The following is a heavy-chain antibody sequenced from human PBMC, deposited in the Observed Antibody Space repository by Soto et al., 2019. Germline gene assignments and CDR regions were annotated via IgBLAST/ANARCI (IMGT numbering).Heavy chain of an antibody. V-gene: IGHV3-21*01. D-gene: IGHD3-22*01. CDR3: ASFRGSAMSSGYYH. J-gene: IGHJ5*02. Sequence: LRLSCAASGFTFSSYSMNWVRQAPGKGLEWVSSISNSSSYIYYADSVKGRFTISRDNAKNSLYLQMNSLRAEDTAVYYCASFRGSAMSSGYYHWGQGTLVTVSS. CDR2: ISNSSSYI. CDR1: GFTFSSYS.